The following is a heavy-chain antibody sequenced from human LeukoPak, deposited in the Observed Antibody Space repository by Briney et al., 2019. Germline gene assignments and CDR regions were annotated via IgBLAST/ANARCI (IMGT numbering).Heavy chain of an antibody. Sequence: GASVKVSCKASGYTFTSYYLHWVRRAPGQGLEWMGIINPNSGSTTYAQKFQGRVTMTRDTSISTAYMELNSLRSDDTAVFYCARGDYYGSIVTAPWGQGTLVTVSS. J-gene: IGHJ5*02. D-gene: IGHD3-10*01. CDR2: INPNSGST. V-gene: IGHV1-46*01. CDR1: GYTFTSYY. CDR3: ARGDYYGSIVTAP.